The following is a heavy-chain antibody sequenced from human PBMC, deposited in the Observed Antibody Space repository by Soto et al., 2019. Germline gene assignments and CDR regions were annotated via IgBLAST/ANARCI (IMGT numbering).Heavy chain of an antibody. V-gene: IGHV4-59*01. CDR2: VHDSGAI. CDR1: GGSISPYY. J-gene: IGHJ4*02. Sequence: QVQLQESGPGLVKPSETLSLTCTVSGGSISPYYWHWIRQPPGKGLEWIGYVHDSGAISYNPSLNSRLIISMDTSKSQFSLRLNSVTAADTAVYYCAREYSSFVYWGRGAPVTVSS. D-gene: IGHD4-4*01. CDR3: AREYSSFVY.